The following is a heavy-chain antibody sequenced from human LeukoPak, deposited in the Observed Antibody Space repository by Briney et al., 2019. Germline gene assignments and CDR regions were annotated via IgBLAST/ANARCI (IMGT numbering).Heavy chain of an antibody. CDR3: AREQALNWFDP. V-gene: IGHV1-69*05. J-gene: IGHJ5*02. CDR2: IIPIFGTA. CDR1: GGTFSSYA. Sequence: SVKVSCKASGGTFSSYAISWVRQAPGQGLEWMGGIIPIFGTANYAQKLQGRVTMTTDTSTSTAYMELRSLRSDDTAVYYCAREQALNWFDPWGQGTLVTVSS.